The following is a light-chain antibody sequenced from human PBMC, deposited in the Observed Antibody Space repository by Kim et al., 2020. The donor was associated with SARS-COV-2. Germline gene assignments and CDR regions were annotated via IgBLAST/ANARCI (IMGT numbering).Light chain of an antibody. J-gene: IGLJ2*01. Sequence: QSALTQPASVSGSPGQSITISCTGTSSDVGSYNLVSWYQQHPGKAPKLMIYEVSKRPSGVSNRFSGSKSGNTAFLTISGLQAEDEADYYCCSYAGSSSVVFGGGTKLTV. CDR2: EVS. CDR1: SSDVGSYNL. CDR3: CSYAGSSSVV. V-gene: IGLV2-23*02.